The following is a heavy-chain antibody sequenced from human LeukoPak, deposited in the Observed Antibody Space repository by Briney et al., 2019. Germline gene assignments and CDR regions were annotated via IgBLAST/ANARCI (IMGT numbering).Heavy chain of an antibody. CDR2: IHDSGIT. D-gene: IGHD7-27*01. CDR3: ARLGQLGVGVAHYFDL. CDR1: GGSVGGYF. Sequence: PSETLSLTCTVSGGSVGGYFWSWIRQPPGMGLEFIAFIHDSGITNYNPSLKSRIFISLDTSGNQFSLNMRSVAAADTAVYYCARLGQLGVGVAHYFDLWGQGALVTVSS. J-gene: IGHJ4*02. V-gene: IGHV4-4*09.